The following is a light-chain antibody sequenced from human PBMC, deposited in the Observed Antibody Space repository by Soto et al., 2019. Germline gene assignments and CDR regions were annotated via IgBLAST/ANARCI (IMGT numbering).Light chain of an antibody. V-gene: IGKV1-5*03. CDR1: QTINDW. Sequence: DIQMTQSPSSLSASEGDRVTITCRASQTINDWLAWYQQKPGKAPNLLIYRASNLQSGVPSRFSGSGSGTEFTLTISSLQPDDFATYYCQQYNSYSYTFGQGTKLEIK. J-gene: IGKJ2*01. CDR3: QQYNSYSYT. CDR2: RAS.